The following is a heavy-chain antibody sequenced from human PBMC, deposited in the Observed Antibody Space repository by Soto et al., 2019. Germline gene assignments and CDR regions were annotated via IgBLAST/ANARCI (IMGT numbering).Heavy chain of an antibody. CDR1: GGSTSSGGYS. CDR2: ISHSGST. Sequence: QLQLQESGSGLVKPSQTLSLTCAVSGGSTSSGGYSWSWLRQPPGKGLEWIGYISHSGSTYYNPSLKGRVTISVDTSKNQFSLRLSSVTAADTAVYYWARGGLLPDYWGQGTLVTVSS. CDR3: ARGGLLPDY. D-gene: IGHD6-19*01. J-gene: IGHJ4*02. V-gene: IGHV4-30-2*01.